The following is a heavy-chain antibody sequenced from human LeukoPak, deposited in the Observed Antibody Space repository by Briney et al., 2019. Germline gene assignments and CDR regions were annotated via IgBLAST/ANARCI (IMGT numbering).Heavy chain of an antibody. Sequence: NPSETLSLTCTVSHYSISSNYYWGWIRQPPGKGLEWIGSIYHSGSTYYNPSLKSRVTISVDTSKNQFSLKLTSVTAADTAVYYCARSSGYISYWGQGTLVTVSS. V-gene: IGHV4-38-2*02. CDR1: HYSISSNYY. CDR2: IYHSGST. CDR3: ARSSGYISY. D-gene: IGHD3-22*01. J-gene: IGHJ4*02.